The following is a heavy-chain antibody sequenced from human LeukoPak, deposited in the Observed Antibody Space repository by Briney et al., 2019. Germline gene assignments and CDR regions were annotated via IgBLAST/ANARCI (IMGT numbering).Heavy chain of an antibody. CDR2: INPNSGGT. Sequence: AAVKVSCKASGYGFTYKCMHLVRQGPGQGLEWMGWINPNSGGTNYAQEVQVRVSMTTDRAMSTADMDLNRLTSNDTAVDDFDSAPEETYSYGSGSYSGRPCFDPCGQRRLVTVFS. J-gene: IGHJ5*02. D-gene: IGHD3-10*01. CDR1: GYGFTYKC. CDR3: DSAPEETYSYGSGSYSGRPCFDP. V-gene: IGHV1-2*02.